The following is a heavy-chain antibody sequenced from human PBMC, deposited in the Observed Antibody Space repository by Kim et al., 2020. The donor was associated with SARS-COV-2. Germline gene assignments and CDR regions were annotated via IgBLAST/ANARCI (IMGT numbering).Heavy chain of an antibody. D-gene: IGHD3-10*01. V-gene: IGHV3-11*01. CDR1: GFIFRDHY. CDR2: ISIAATTT. Sequence: GGSLRLSCTASGFIFRDHYMSWIRQAPGKGLEWVSYISIAATTTYYADSVQGRFTVSRDDASNSVYLQMNSLTAEDTAVYYCASLEGYGAGTFSVAYWGQRTLVNVSP. J-gene: IGHJ4*02. CDR3: ASLEGYGAGTFSVAY.